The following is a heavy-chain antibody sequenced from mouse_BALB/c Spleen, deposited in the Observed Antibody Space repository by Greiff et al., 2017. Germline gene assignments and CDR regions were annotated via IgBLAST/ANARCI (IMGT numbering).Heavy chain of an antibody. V-gene: IGHV1-14*01. D-gene: IGHD2-4*01. Sequence: EVQLHQSGPELVKPGASVKMSCKASGYTFTSYVMHWVKQKPGQGLEWIGYINPYNDGTKYNEKFKGKATLTSDKSSSTAYMELSSLTSEDSAVYYCASPIYYDSLSYWGQGTLVTVSA. CDR1: GYTFTSYV. CDR3: ASPIYYDSLSY. CDR2: INPYNDGT. J-gene: IGHJ3*01.